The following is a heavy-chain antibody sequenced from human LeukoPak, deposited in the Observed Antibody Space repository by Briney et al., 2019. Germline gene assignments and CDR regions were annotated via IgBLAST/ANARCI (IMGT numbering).Heavy chain of an antibody. D-gene: IGHD6-13*01. CDR2: IYYSGST. Sequence: PSETLSLTCTVSGGSISSGGYYWSWIRQHPGKGLEWIGYIYYSGSTYYNPSLKSRVTISVDTSKNQFSLKLSSVTAADTAVYYCARRRWYSSSWYGIDYWGQGTLVTVSS. CDR1: GGSISSGGYY. CDR3: ARRRWYSSSWYGIDY. J-gene: IGHJ4*02. V-gene: IGHV4-31*03.